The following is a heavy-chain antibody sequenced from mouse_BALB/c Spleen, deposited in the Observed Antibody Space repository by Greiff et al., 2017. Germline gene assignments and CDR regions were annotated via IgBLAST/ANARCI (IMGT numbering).Heavy chain of an antibody. CDR3: ARSDYRF. D-gene: IGHD2-14*01. Sequence: VQLQQPGAELVKPGTSVKLSCKASGYNFTSYWINWVKLRPGQGLEWIGDIYPGSGSTNYNEKFKSKATLTVDTSSSTAYMKLSSLASEDSALYYCARSDYRFWGQGTTLTVSS. CDR1: GYNFTSYW. CDR2: IYPGSGST. J-gene: IGHJ2*01. V-gene: IGHV1-55*01.